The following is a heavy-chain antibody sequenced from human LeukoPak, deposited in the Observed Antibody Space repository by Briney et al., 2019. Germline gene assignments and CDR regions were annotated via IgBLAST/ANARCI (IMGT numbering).Heavy chain of an antibody. V-gene: IGHV4-39*07. D-gene: IGHD2-2*01. J-gene: IGHJ5*02. CDR3: ARDIHSPPGYQLLIVPARRYNWFDP. CDR2: IYYSGSP. Sequence: PSETLSLTCTVSGGSISSSTYYWGWIRQPPGKGLEWIGSIYYSGSPYYNPSLKSRVTISVDTSKNQFSLKLSSVTAADTAVYYCARDIHSPPGYQLLIVPARRYNWFDPWGQGTLVTVSS. CDR1: GGSISSSTYY.